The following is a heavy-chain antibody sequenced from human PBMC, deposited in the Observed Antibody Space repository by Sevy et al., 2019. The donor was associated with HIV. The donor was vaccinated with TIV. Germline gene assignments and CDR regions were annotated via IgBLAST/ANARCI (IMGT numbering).Heavy chain of an antibody. V-gene: IGHV3-7*01. D-gene: IGHD1-26*01. CDR1: GFTLSNYW. CDR3: ARDLFSGSYYENY. CDR2: IKQDGSDK. J-gene: IGHJ4*02. Sequence: GGSLRLSCAASGFTLSNYWMSWVRQAPGKGLEWVANIKQDGSDKYYVDSVKGRFTISRDNAKISLYLQMNSLRAEDTAVYYCARDLFSGSYYENYWGQGTLVTVSS.